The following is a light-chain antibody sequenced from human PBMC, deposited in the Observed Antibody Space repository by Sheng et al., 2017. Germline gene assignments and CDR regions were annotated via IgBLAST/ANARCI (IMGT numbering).Light chain of an antibody. Sequence: EIVLTQSPGTLSLSPGGRGTLSCRASQSISSRHLAWYQQRPGLAPNLLMYDTSSRATGIPDRFSGSGSGTDFTLTISDLQSDDFATYYCQQYNGASRTFGQGTKVEI. CDR3: QQYNGASRT. CDR2: DTS. J-gene: IGKJ1*01. V-gene: IGKV3-20*01. CDR1: QSISSRH.